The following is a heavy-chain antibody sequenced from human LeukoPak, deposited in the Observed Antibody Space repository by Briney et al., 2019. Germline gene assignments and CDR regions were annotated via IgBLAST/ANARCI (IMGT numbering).Heavy chain of an antibody. V-gene: IGHV3-20*04. J-gene: IGHJ3*02. CDR2: INWKGGST. D-gene: IGHD3-10*02. CDR1: GFTFDDHA. CDR3: ARDMLLEDAFDI. Sequence: PGRSLRLSCEVSGFTFDDHAINWVRQAPGKGLEWVANINWKGGSTGYGDSVKGRFTISRDNTKNSVFLQMHSLRGDDTALYYCARDMLLEDAFDIWGQGTMVIVSS.